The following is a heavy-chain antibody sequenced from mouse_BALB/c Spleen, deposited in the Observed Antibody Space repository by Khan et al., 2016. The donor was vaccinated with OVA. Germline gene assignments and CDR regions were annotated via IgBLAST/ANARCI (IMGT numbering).Heavy chain of an antibody. CDR3: SRQPYWQYYVMDY. D-gene: IGHD2-10*01. J-gene: IGHJ4*01. CDR2: MWGDGEK. CDR1: GFSLANYG. V-gene: IGHV2-6-1*01. Sequence: QVQLQESGPGLVAPSQSLSITCTISGFSLANYGVHWVRQPPGKGLEWLVLMWGDGEKPNNSAPKSRRRVSTENSRSQVFLKLNSLQTDETATNFCSRQPYWQYYVMDYWGQGTSVTVSS.